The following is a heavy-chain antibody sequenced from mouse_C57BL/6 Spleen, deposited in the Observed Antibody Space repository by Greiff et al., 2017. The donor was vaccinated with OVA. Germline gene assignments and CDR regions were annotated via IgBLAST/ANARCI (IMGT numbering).Heavy chain of an antibody. CDR1: GYAFTNYL. D-gene: IGHD2-1*01. V-gene: IGHV1-54*01. J-gene: IGHJ4*01. Sequence: QVQLQQSGAELVRPGTSVKVSCKASGYAFTNYLIEWVKQRPGQGLEWIGVINPGSGGTNYNEKFKGKATLTADKSSSTAYMQLSSLTSEDSAVYFCARSGGNCVMDYWGQGTSVTVSS. CDR2: INPGSGGT. CDR3: ARSGGNCVMDY.